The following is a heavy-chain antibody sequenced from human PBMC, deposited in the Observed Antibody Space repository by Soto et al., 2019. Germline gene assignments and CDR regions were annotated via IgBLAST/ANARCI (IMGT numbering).Heavy chain of an antibody. CDR2: IYFSGST. CDR3: VRLVSFGGGEDS. CDR1: GDSVSGGSFY. Sequence: QVQLQESGPGLVKPSETLSLTCSVSGDSVSGGSFYWSWIRQPPGKGLEWIGYIYFSGSTNYNPSLKSRVTMSIDTSKNQFSLNLMSVTAADTAMYYCVRLVSFGGGEDSWGQGIPVAVS. J-gene: IGHJ5*02. D-gene: IGHD2-21*01. V-gene: IGHV4-61*01.